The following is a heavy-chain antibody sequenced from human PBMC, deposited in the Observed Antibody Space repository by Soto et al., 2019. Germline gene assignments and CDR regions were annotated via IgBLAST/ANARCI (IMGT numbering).Heavy chain of an antibody. CDR2: IWYDGSNK. CDR3: ARLFTYYDFWSGSQTSYMDV. CDR1: GFTFSSYG. Sequence: GGSLRLSCAASGFTFSSYGMHWVRQAPGKGLEWVAVIWYDGSNKYYADSVKGRFTISRDNSKNTLYLQMNSLRAEDTAVYYCARLFTYYDFWSGSQTSYMDVWGKGTTVTVSS. D-gene: IGHD3-3*01. V-gene: IGHV3-33*01. J-gene: IGHJ6*03.